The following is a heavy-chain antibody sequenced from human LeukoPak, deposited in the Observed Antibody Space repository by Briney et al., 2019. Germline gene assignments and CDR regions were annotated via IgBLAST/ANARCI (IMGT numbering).Heavy chain of an antibody. V-gene: IGHV3-30*02. CDR2: IWYDGSNK. CDR1: GFTFSSYG. J-gene: IGHJ4*02. CDR3: AQTSVAGDYFDY. Sequence: GGSLRLSCAASGFTFSSYGMHWVRQAPGKGLEWVAVIWYDGSNKYYADSVKGRFTISRDNSKNTLYLQMNSLRAEDTAVYYCAQTSVAGDYFDYWGQGTLVTVSS. D-gene: IGHD6-19*01.